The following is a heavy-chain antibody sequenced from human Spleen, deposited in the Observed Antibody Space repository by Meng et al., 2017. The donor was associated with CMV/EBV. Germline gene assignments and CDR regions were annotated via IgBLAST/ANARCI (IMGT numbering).Heavy chain of an antibody. CDR1: GFTFSDYY. J-gene: IGHJ3*02. Sequence: GGSLRLSCTASGFTFSDYYMSWIRQAPGKGLEWVSYIYSSGTTMYYADSVKGRFTISRDNARNSLYLQMNSLTADDTAVYYCASDWGEEEGAFDIWGQGTMVTVSS. V-gene: IGHV3-11*01. D-gene: IGHD3-16*01. CDR2: IYSSGTTM. CDR3: ASDWGEEEGAFDI.